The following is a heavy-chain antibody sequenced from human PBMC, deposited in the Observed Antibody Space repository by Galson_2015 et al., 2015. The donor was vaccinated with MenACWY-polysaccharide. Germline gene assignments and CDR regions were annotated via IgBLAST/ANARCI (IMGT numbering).Heavy chain of an antibody. V-gene: IGHV1-8*01. CDR3: TRIIARKHTFVDS. D-gene: IGHD2-21*01. J-gene: IGHJ4*02. CDR2: MNPNSGNT. CDR1: GYKFSSYD. Sequence: SVKVSCKASGYKFSSYDINWVRQASGLGLEWMGWMNPNSGNTGYAQKFQGRVAMTRDTATSTAYMELRMLTYDDTAVYYCTRIIARKHTFVDSWGQETLVSVS.